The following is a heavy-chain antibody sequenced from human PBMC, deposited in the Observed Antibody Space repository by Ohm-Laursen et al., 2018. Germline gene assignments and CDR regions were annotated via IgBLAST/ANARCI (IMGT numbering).Heavy chain of an antibody. CDR1: GFTFITYS. Sequence: SLRLSCAASGFTFITYSMNWVRQAPGRGLEWLSYIGSSSTTIYYADSVKGRFTISRDNAKNSLYLQMNSLRAEDTAVYYCARPHPGHYFDYRGQGTLVTVSS. V-gene: IGHV3-48*01. CDR3: ARPHPGHYFDY. CDR2: IGSSSTTI. J-gene: IGHJ4*02.